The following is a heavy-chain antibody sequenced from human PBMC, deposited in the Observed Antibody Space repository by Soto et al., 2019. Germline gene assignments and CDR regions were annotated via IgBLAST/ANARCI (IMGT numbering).Heavy chain of an antibody. CDR1: GFTFSSYG. Sequence: VQLVESGGGVVQPGRSLRLSCAASGFTFSSYGMHWVRQAPGKGLEWVAVIWYDGSNKYYADSVKGRFTISRDNSKNTLYLQMNSLRAEDTAVYYCARDRGSGRHYFWDYWGQGTLVTVSS. D-gene: IGHD1-26*01. V-gene: IGHV3-33*01. CDR3: ARDRGSGRHYFWDY. CDR2: IWYDGSNK. J-gene: IGHJ4*02.